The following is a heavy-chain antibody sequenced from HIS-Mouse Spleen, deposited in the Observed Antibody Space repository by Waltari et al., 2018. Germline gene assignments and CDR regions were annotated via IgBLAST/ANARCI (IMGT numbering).Heavy chain of an antibody. D-gene: IGHD4-4*01. Sequence: EVQLVESGGGLVQPGGSLRLSCAASGFTFSSYDLHWGRQATGKGLEWVSAIGTAGDTYYPGSVKGRFTISRENAKNSLYLQMNSLRAGDTAVYYCARGYSNYVPYFDYWGQGTLVTVSS. V-gene: IGHV3-13*01. CDR3: ARGYSNYVPYFDY. J-gene: IGHJ4*02. CDR1: GFTFSSYD. CDR2: IGTAGDT.